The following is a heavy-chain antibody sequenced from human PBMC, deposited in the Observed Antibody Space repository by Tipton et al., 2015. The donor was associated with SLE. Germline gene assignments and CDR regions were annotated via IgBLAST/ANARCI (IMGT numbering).Heavy chain of an antibody. V-gene: IGHV4-39*07. CDR2: IYNSGTT. Sequence: TLSLTCTVSGGSVSSSSYYWGWIRQPPGKGLEWIGSIYNSGTTNYNPSLKSRLTISVDTSKTQFSLKLSSVTAADTAVYYCARDYYDSRGYTLFDYWGQGALVTVSS. J-gene: IGHJ4*02. D-gene: IGHD3-22*01. CDR3: ARDYYDSRGYTLFDY. CDR1: GGSVSSSSYY.